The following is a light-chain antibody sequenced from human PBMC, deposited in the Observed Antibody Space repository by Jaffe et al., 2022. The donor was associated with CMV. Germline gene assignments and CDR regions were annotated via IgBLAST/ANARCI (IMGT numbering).Light chain of an antibody. V-gene: IGKV1-39*01. Sequence: DVQVTQSPSSLSASVGDRITITCRASQTISRYLNWYQQKPGKAPKLLIYGASNLQSGVPSRFSGSGSGTDFTLTISSLQPEDFATYYCQQSYSILSFGGGTKVEI. CDR3: QQSYSILS. CDR2: GAS. CDR1: QTISRY. J-gene: IGKJ4*01.